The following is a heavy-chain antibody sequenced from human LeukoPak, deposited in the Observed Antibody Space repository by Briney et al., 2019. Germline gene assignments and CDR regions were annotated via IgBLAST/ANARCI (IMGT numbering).Heavy chain of an antibody. V-gene: IGHV4-39*01. CDR1: GGSISSSSYY. J-gene: IGHJ3*02. D-gene: IGHD2-21*02. CDR2: IYTSGST. CDR3: ARQHILVVTATRVAGAFDI. Sequence: SETLSLTCTVSGGSISSSSYYWGWIRQPPGKGLEWIGSIYTSGSTNYNPSLKSRVTMSVDTSKNQFSLELSSVTAADTAVYYCARQHILVVTATRVAGAFDIWGQGTMVTVSS.